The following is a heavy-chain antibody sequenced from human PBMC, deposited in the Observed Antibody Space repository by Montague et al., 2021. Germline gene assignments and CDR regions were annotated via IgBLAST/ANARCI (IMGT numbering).Heavy chain of an antibody. J-gene: IGHJ5*02. V-gene: IGHV4-38-2*02. CDR1: GYSISGNHF. D-gene: IGHD1-26*01. CDR2: ISPSGTT. Sequence: SETLSLTCSVSGYSISGNHFWGWVRQPPGKGLEWIGRISPSGTTYYNPSLKSRVAISVDTPKNQFSLKLTSVIAADTAVYYCARDRGAFDPWGQGTLVTVSS. CDR3: ARDRGAFDP.